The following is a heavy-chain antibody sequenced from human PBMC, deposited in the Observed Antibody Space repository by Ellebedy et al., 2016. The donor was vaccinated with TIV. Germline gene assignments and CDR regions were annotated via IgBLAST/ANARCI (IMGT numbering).Heavy chain of an antibody. Sequence: MPSETLSLTCTLSGGSISSDHYFWAWIRQPPGKGPEWIGSIDYRGDTYYNPSLSGRVTISVETSENLFSLRLSYVTAADTAVYYCARDKQQLVRGDHFDYWGQGTLVSVSS. D-gene: IGHD6-13*01. J-gene: IGHJ4*02. V-gene: IGHV4-39*07. CDR2: IDYRGDT. CDR1: GGSISSDHYF. CDR3: ARDKQQLVRGDHFDY.